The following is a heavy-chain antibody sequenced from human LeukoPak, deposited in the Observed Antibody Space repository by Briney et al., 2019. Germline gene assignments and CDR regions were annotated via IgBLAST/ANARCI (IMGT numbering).Heavy chain of an antibody. V-gene: IGHV5-51*01. CDR2: IYPGDSDT. CDR1: GYSFTSYW. D-gene: IGHD2-15*01. Sequence: GESLKISCKGSGYSFTSYWIGWVRQMPGKGLEWMGIIYPGDSDTRYSPSFQGQVTISADKSISTAYLQWSSLKASDTAMYYCARRYCSSGSCFGGDAFDIWGQGTMVTVSS. J-gene: IGHJ3*02. CDR3: ARRYCSSGSCFGGDAFDI.